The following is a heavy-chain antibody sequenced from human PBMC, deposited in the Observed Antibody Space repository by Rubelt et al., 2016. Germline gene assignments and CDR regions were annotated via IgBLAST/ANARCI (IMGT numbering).Heavy chain of an antibody. CDR3: ARGKGSGGSCYSYWFDP. CDR1: GGSISSSSYY. J-gene: IGHJ5*02. V-gene: IGHV4-39*01. D-gene: IGHD2-15*01. Sequence: QLQLQESSPGLVKPSETLSLTCTVSGGSISSSSYYWGWIRQPPGKGLEWIGSIYHSGSTNCNPSLGCRVTMSVDTSKNQFALELSSVTAADTAVYYCARGKGSGGSCYSYWFDPWGQGTLVTVSS. CDR2: IYHSGST.